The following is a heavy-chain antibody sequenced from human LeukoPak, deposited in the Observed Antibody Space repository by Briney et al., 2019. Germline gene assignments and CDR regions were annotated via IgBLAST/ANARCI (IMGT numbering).Heavy chain of an antibody. CDR1: GFIFRDFG. J-gene: IGHJ4*02. CDR2: ISYDGSNK. CDR3: AKVLFRGYSYGPDFDY. D-gene: IGHD5-18*01. V-gene: IGHV3-30*18. Sequence: QTGGSLRLSCAASGFIFRDFGMHWVRQAPGKGLEWVAVISYDGSNKYYADSVKGRFTISRDNSKNTLYLQMNSLRAEDTAVYYCAKVLFRGYSYGPDFDYWGQGTLVTVSS.